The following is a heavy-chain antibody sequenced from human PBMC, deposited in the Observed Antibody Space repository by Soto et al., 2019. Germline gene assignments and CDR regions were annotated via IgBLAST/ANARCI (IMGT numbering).Heavy chain of an antibody. D-gene: IGHD5-12*01. Sequence: EVQLVESGGGLVQPGGSLRLSCAASGFTFSSYWMSWVRQAPGKGLEWVANIKQDGSEKYYVDSVKGRFTISRDNAKNSLYLQMNRMRGEDTAVYYCAREAGPGLRNAFDIWGQGTMVTVSS. CDR2: IKQDGSEK. CDR1: GFTFSSYW. CDR3: AREAGPGLRNAFDI. J-gene: IGHJ3*02. V-gene: IGHV3-7*01.